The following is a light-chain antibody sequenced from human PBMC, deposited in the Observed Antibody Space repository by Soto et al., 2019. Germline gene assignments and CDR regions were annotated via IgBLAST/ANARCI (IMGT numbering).Light chain of an antibody. CDR2: DAS. V-gene: IGKV1-17*01. Sequence: DIQMTQSPSSLSASVGDRVTITCRASQDINTDLDWYQQKPGKAPRRLISDASSLQSGVPSRFSRNRFRTPFPPTIRSLQPEDFATYLCQQHYTYPRTFGQGTKVEIK. CDR3: QQHYTYPRT. J-gene: IGKJ1*01. CDR1: QDINTD.